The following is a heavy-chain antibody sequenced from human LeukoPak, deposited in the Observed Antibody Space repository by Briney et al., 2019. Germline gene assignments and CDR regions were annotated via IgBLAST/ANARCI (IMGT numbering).Heavy chain of an antibody. D-gene: IGHD2-15*01. J-gene: IGHJ4*02. CDR3: ARLLGLIDH. V-gene: IGHV3-11*01. CDR1: GFIFSDHY. Sequence: PGGSLRLSCAASGFIFSDHYMSWIRQAPGKGLEGVAHINSDSTTLYYADSVKGRFTVSRDNAKNSLYLHMNSLGVDDTAVYYCARLLGLIDHWGQGALVTVSS. CDR2: INSDSTTL.